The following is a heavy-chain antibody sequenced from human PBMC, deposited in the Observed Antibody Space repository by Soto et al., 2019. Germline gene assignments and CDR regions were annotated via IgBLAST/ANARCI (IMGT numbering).Heavy chain of an antibody. CDR1: GYTFTSYG. Sequence: ASVKVSCKASGYTFTSYGISGARQAPGQGLEWMGRISANNGITNYAQKLQGRITMTTDTSTSTAYMELRSLISDDSAVYYCVRLWSLHKSFGPFDIWGPGTMVTVSS. CDR3: VRLWSLHKSFGPFDI. V-gene: IGHV1-18*01. J-gene: IGHJ3*02. CDR2: ISANNGIT. D-gene: IGHD3-10*01.